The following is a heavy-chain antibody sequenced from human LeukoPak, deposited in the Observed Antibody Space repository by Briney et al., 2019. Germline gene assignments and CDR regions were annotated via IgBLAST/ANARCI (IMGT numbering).Heavy chain of an antibody. Sequence: PSETLSLTCSVSGGSISSRNYYWGWIRQPGKGLEWIGSIYYSGTTYYNPSLKSRVTISVDTSEDQFSLKLSSVTVADTAVYYCARGVGSRDYWGQGTLVTVSS. CDR3: ARGVGSRDY. D-gene: IGHD1-26*01. V-gene: IGHV4-39*01. J-gene: IGHJ4*02. CDR1: GGSISSRNYY. CDR2: IYYSGTT.